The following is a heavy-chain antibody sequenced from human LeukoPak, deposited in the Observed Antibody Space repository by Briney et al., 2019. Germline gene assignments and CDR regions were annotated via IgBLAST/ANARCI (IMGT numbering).Heavy chain of an antibody. CDR3: ARHEEITMIMN. Sequence: PGGSLRLSCAASGFIVSTNYMSWVRQAPGQGLEWVSVIYGGGSTYYADSVKGRFTISRDNSKNSLYLQMNSLRAEDTAVYYCARHEEITMIMNWGQGTLVTVSS. J-gene: IGHJ4*02. D-gene: IGHD3-22*01. V-gene: IGHV3-66*04. CDR2: IYGGGST. CDR1: GFIVSTNY.